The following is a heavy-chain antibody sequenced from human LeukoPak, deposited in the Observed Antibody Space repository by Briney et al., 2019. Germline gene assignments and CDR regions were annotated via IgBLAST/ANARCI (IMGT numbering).Heavy chain of an antibody. CDR3: VARGVNRYWFDP. J-gene: IGHJ5*02. V-gene: IGHV4-34*01. CDR1: GGSFSGYY. Sequence: SETLSLTCAVYGGSFSGYYWSWIRQPPGKGLEWIGEINHSGSTNYNPSLKSRVTISVDTSKNQLSLKLSSVTAADTAVYYCVARGVNRYWFDPWGQGTLVTVSS. D-gene: IGHD3-10*01. CDR2: INHSGST.